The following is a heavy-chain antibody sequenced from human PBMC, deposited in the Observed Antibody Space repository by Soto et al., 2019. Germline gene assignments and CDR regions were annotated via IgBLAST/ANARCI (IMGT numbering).Heavy chain of an antibody. V-gene: IGHV1-2*02. Sequence: ASVKVSCKASGYTFTGYYMHWVRQAPGQGLEWMGWINPNSGGTNYAQKFQGRVTMTRDTSISTAYMELSRLRSDDTAVYYCARDLWWQQLIYWFDPWGQGTLVTVSS. CDR1: GYTFTGYY. D-gene: IGHD6-13*01. J-gene: IGHJ5*02. CDR2: INPNSGGT. CDR3: ARDLWWQQLIYWFDP.